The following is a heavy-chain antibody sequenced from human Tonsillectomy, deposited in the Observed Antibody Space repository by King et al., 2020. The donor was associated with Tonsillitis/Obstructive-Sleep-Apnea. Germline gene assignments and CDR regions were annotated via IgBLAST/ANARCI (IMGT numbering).Heavy chain of an antibody. D-gene: IGHD1-26*01. J-gene: IGHJ5*02. CDR3: AGHGGGSYLGWFDP. Sequence: QLQESGPGLGKPSETLSLTCTVSGGSISSYYWSWIRQPPGKGLEWIGYIYYSGSTNYNPSLKSRVPISVDTSKNQFSLKRSSVTAADTAVYYCAGHGGGSYLGWFDPWGQGTLVTVSS. CDR1: GGSISSYY. CDR2: IYYSGST. V-gene: IGHV4-59*01.